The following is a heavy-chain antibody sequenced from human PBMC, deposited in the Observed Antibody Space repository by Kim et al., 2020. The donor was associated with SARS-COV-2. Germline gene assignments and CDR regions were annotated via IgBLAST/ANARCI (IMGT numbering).Heavy chain of an antibody. CDR1: GGSISSGGYY. V-gene: IGHV4-31*03. CDR3: ARYCSRTSCRWFDH. Sequence: SETLSLTCTVSGGSISSGGYYWSWIRQYPGKGLEGIGYIYYSGRTYYNPSLRRRVSITVDTTKIQFSLKLNLVTAADTAVYFCARYCSRTSCRWFDHWA. CDR2: IYYSGRT. D-gene: IGHD2-2*01. J-gene: IGHJ5*02.